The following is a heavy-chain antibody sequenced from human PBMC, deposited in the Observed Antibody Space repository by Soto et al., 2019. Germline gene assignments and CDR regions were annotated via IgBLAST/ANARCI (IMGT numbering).Heavy chain of an antibody. D-gene: IGHD3-3*01. CDR1: GFTFSDYG. CDR3: GRYFGDFANYNFYYGMIV. J-gene: IGHJ6*02. V-gene: IGHV3-33*05. CDR2: ISFDGNKI. Sequence: AGSLTLSCVTSGFTFSDYGFHWVRQAPGKGLDWVAMISFDGNKINYAESVKGRFTISRDPSKNTLYLQMTSLTAEDAAVYYCGRYFGDFANYNFYYGMIVWGQGTTVTVSS.